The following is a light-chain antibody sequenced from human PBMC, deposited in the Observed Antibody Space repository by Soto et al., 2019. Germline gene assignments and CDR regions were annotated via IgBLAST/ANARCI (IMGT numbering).Light chain of an antibody. J-gene: IGKJ2*02. CDR2: DAS. V-gene: IGKV1-5*01. CDR3: QQYRSYSRT. CDR1: QSISTW. Sequence: DIQLTQSPSTLSASLGDRVSISCRASQSISTWLAWYQQKPGKAPKVLIYDASSLESGVPSRFSGSGSGTEFTLTINSLQADDLATYYCQQYRSYSRTFGQGTKVDIK.